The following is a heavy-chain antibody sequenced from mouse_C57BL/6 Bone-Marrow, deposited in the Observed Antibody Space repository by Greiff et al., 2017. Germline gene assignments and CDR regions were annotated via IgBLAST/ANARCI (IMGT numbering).Heavy chain of an antibody. Sequence: QVQLQQSGAELVRPGSSVKLSCKASGYTFTSYWMHWVKQRPIQGLEWIGNIDPSDSETHYNQKFKDKATLTVDKSSSTAYMQLSSLTSEDSAVYYCASYYGSSYPHWYFDVWGTGTTVTVSS. CDR3: ASYYGSSYPHWYFDV. D-gene: IGHD1-1*01. V-gene: IGHV1-52*01. CDR1: GYTFTSYW. CDR2: IDPSDSET. J-gene: IGHJ1*03.